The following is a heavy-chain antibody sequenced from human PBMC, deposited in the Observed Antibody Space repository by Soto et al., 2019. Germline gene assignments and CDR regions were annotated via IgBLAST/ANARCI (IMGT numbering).Heavy chain of an antibody. Sequence: SETLSLTCAVSGGSISSGGYSWSWIRQPPGKGLEWIGYIYHSGSTYYNPSLKSRVTISVDRSKNQFSLKLSSVTAADTAVYYCARADSGGSYRRGYYYYGMDVWGQGTTVTVSS. J-gene: IGHJ6*02. V-gene: IGHV4-30-2*01. D-gene: IGHD1-26*01. CDR2: IYHSGST. CDR3: ARADSGGSYRRGYYYYGMDV. CDR1: GGSISSGGYS.